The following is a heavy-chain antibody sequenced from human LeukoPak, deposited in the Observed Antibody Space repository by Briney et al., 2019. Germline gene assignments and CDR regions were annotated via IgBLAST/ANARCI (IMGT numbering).Heavy chain of an antibody. CDR1: GFTFSSYG. CDR2: ISYDGSNK. J-gene: IGHJ4*02. D-gene: IGHD3-22*01. V-gene: IGHV3-30*18. Sequence: GGSLRLSCAASGFTFSSYGMHWVRQAPGKGLEWVAVISYDGSNKYYADSVKGRFTISRDNSKNTLYLQMNSLRAEGTAVYYCAKDTNYYDSSGCHDYWGQGTLVTVSS. CDR3: AKDTNYYDSSGCHDY.